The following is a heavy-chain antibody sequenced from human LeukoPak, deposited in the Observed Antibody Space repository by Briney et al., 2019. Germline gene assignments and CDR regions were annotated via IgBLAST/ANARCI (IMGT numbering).Heavy chain of an antibody. CDR2: ISAYNSNT. CDR3: ATDLRRWELLDYYGMDV. Sequence: ASVKVSCKASGYTFTSYGISWVRQAPGQGLEWMGWISAYNSNTNYAQKLQGRVTMTEDTSTDTAYMELSSLRSEDTAVYYCATDLRRWELLDYYGMDVWGQGTTVTVSS. D-gene: IGHD1-26*01. J-gene: IGHJ6*02. CDR1: GYTFTSYG. V-gene: IGHV1-18*01.